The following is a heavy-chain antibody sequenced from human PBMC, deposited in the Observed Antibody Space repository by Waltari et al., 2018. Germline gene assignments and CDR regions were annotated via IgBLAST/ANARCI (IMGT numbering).Heavy chain of an antibody. CDR1: GFTFSSYE. V-gene: IGHV3-48*03. J-gene: IGHJ2*01. D-gene: IGHD6-6*01. CDR2: ISSSGSTI. CDR3: ARDPGGLHSSIAARSYWYFDL. Sequence: EVQLVESGGGLVQPGGSLRLSCAASGFTFSSYEMNWVRQAPGKGLEWVSYISSSGSTIYYADSLKGRFTISRDNAKNSLYLQMNSLRAEDTAVYYCARDPGGLHSSIAARSYWYFDLWGRGTLVTVSS.